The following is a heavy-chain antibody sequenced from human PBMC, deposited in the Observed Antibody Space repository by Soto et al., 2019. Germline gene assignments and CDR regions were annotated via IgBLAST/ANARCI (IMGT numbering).Heavy chain of an antibody. Sequence: SETLSLTCTVSGASVSTGVYYWTWIRQHPGKGLEWIGYIDNTGSAYYNPSLTGRVDISVDTSKNQFSLNLQFLTAADTAFYYCAGAVSDFDVRRYRTSYFDQWGQGILVTVSS. CDR3: AGAVSDFDVRRYRTSYFDQ. CDR1: GASVSTGVYY. J-gene: IGHJ4*02. D-gene: IGHD3-10*02. CDR2: IDNTGSA. V-gene: IGHV4-31*03.